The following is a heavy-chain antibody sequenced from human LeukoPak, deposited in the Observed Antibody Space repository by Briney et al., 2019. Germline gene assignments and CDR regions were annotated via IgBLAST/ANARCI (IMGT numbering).Heavy chain of an antibody. CDR1: GFTFRSYW. Sequence: GGSLRLFCAASGFTFRSYWMSWVRQAPGKGLVWVSRINNDGSSASYADAVKGRFTISRDNAKNTLYLQMGSLRADDTAVYYCVRGPTYFDSWGQGTLVTVSS. V-gene: IGHV3-74*01. J-gene: IGHJ4*02. CDR3: VRGPTYFDS. CDR2: INNDGSSA.